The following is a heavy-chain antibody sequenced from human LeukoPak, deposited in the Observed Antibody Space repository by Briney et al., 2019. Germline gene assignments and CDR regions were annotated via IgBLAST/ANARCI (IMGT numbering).Heavy chain of an antibody. J-gene: IGHJ5*02. CDR2: IYYSGST. Sequence: PSETLSLTCTVSGGSTSSSSYYWGWIRQPPGKGLEWIGSIYYSGSTYYNPSLKSRVTISVDTSKNQFSLKLSSVTAADTAVYYCARQSSGWYPWFDPWGQGTLVTVSS. D-gene: IGHD6-19*01. CDR1: GGSTSSSSYY. V-gene: IGHV4-39*01. CDR3: ARQSSGWYPWFDP.